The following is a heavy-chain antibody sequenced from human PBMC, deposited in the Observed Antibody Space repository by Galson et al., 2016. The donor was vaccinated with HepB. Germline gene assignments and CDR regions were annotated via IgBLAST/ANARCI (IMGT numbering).Heavy chain of an antibody. Sequence: SETLSLTCVVSGGSINRNDYYWGWIRQSPGKGLEWLGSIYYTGTPYYNPSLGSRVIISIDTSKNQFFLKLRSVTAADTAIYYCASDLVVATVPRPLNFWGQGTLVTVSS. J-gene: IGHJ4*02. V-gene: IGHV4-39*01. CDR2: IYYTGTP. CDR1: GGSINRNDYY. CDR3: ASDLVVATVPRPLNF. D-gene: IGHD2-21*02.